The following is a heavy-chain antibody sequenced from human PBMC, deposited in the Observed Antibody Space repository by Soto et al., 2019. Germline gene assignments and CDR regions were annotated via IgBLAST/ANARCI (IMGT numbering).Heavy chain of an antibody. J-gene: IGHJ4*02. V-gene: IGHV4-30-4*01. Sequence: QVQLQESGPGLVKPSQTLSLTCTVSGASISGGDYYWTWIRQPPGKGLEWIGSIYYTGNTYSNPSLGSRLSISVDPSNDPFALRLTSVTAPDTAIYDCARASYDSSTYCLDDWGQGTRVTVSS. CDR1: GASISGGDYY. CDR3: ARASYDSSTYCLDD. CDR2: IYYTGNT. D-gene: IGHD3-22*01.